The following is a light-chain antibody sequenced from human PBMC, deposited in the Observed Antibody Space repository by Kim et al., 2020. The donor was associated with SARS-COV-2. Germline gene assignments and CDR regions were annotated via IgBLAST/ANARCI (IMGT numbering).Light chain of an antibody. CDR1: QSVSSSY. CDR2: GAS. Sequence: ESVLTQSPGTLSLSPGERATLSRRASQSVSSSYLAWYQQKPGQAPRLLIYGASSRATGIPDRFSGSGSGTDFALTISRLEPEDFAVYYCQQYGSSPFAFGPGTQVDIK. CDR3: QQYGSSPFA. V-gene: IGKV3-20*01. J-gene: IGKJ3*01.